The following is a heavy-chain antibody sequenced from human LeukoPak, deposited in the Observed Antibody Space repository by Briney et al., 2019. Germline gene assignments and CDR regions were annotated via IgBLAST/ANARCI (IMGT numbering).Heavy chain of an antibody. CDR1: GYTFTSYD. V-gene: IGHV1-8*01. CDR2: MNPNSGNT. J-gene: IGHJ6*03. D-gene: IGHD1-7*01. Sequence: ASVKVSCKASGYTFTSYDINWVRQATGQGLEWMGYMNPNSGNTGYAQKFQGRVTMTRNTSISTAYMELSSLRSEDTAVYYCARGLSGGLELYYYYYYMDVWGKGTTVTVSS. CDR3: ARGLSGGLELYYYYYYMDV.